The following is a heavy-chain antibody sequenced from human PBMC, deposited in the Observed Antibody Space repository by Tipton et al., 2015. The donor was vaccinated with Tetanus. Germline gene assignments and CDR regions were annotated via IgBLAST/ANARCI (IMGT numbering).Heavy chain of an antibody. J-gene: IGHJ4*02. Sequence: QLVQSGAEVKKPGESPKISCKGSGYRITSYWIGWVRQMPGQDLEWMGIIYPSYSDTRYSPPFQGQVTISADKSISTAFLQWSSLKASDTAMYYCARHDYGDSPFDYWGQGTLVTVSS. CDR2: IYPSYSDT. D-gene: IGHD4-17*01. CDR3: ARHDYGDSPFDY. CDR1: GYRITSYW. V-gene: IGHV5-51*01.